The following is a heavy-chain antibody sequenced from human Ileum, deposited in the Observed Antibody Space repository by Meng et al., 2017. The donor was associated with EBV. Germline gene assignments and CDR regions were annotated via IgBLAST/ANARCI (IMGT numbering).Heavy chain of an antibody. CDR3: ARVGQWLPIDY. D-gene: IGHD6-19*01. CDR1: GGCISSINW. V-gene: IGHV4-4*02. CDR2: IYHIGST. J-gene: IGHJ4*02. Sequence: VHLPGPVPELGNPSGSQARTGAVAGGCISSINWWRWVRQPPGNGLEWIGEIYHIGSTNYNPSLKRRITISVDKSKNQFSLNLSSVTAADTAVYYCARVGQWLPIDYWGQGTLVTVSS.